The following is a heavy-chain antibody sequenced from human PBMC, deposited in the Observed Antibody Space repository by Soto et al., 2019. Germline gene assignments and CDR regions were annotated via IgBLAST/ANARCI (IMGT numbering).Heavy chain of an antibody. V-gene: IGHV3-23*01. CDR3: ARVEGGYSDGVYLYYAMDV. CDR1: GFTFTTYG. J-gene: IGHJ6*02. D-gene: IGHD5-18*01. Sequence: EVQLLESGGDLVQPGGSLRLSCAASGFTFTTYGMSWVRQAPGKGLEWVSGISGSGTTTYDADSVKGRFTISRDNSKNTLYLQMNSLRAEDTAEYYRARVEGGYSDGVYLYYAMDVWGLGPTVTVSS. CDR2: ISGSGTTT.